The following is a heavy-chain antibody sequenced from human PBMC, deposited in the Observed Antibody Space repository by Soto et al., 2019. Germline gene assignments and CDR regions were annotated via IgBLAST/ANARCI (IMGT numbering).Heavy chain of an antibody. J-gene: IGHJ4*02. CDR1: GYTFTSYY. Sequence: ASVKVSCKASGYTFTSYYMHWVRQAPGQGLEWMGIINPSGGSTSYAQKFQGRVTMTRDTSTSAVYMELSSLSSEDTAVYYCARYPSTNYDILTGPVDYWGQGTLVTVSS. CDR2: INPSGGST. V-gene: IGHV1-46*01. D-gene: IGHD3-9*01. CDR3: ARYPSTNYDILTGPVDY.